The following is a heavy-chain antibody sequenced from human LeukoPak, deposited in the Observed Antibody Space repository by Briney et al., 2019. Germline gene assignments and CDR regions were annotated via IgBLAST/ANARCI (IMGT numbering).Heavy chain of an antibody. CDR2: IYYSGST. CDR1: GGSISSSY. J-gene: IGHJ4*02. V-gene: IGHV4-59*12. D-gene: IGHD6-19*01. Sequence: PSETLSLTCTVSGGSISSSYWSWIRQPPGKGLEWIGYIYYSGSTNYNPSFKSRVAISVDTSKNQFSLKLSSVTAADTAVYYGATCVISVAGTFDDWGQGTLVTVST. CDR3: ATCVISVAGTFDD.